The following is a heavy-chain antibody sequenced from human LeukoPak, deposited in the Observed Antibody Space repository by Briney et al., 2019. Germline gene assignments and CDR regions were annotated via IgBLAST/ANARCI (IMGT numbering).Heavy chain of an antibody. V-gene: IGHV2-5*02. CDR3: AHRRVALGLDY. CDR2: IHWDDDK. CDR1: GFSLTTSGVG. J-gene: IGHJ4*02. Sequence: MASGPTLVKPTQTLTLTCTFAGFSLTTSGVGVAWMRQPPRKALEWLAGIHWDDDKQYSPSLKSRLTITKDTSKNQVVLILTNMDPVDTATYFCAHRRVALGLDYWGLGALVTVSS. D-gene: IGHD3-3*01.